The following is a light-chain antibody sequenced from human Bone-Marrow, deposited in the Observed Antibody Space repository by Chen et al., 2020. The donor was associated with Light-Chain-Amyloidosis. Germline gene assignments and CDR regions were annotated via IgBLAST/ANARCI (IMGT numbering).Light chain of an antibody. CDR3: QSADSSGTYEVI. CDR2: RDT. V-gene: IGLV3-25*03. CDR1: DLPTKY. Sequence: SYELTQPPSLSVSPGQTARIPCSGDDLPTKYAYWYQQKPGQAPVLVIHRDTERPSGISERFSGSSLGTTATLTISGVQAEDEADYHCQSADSSGTYEVIFGGGTKLTVL. J-gene: IGLJ2*01.